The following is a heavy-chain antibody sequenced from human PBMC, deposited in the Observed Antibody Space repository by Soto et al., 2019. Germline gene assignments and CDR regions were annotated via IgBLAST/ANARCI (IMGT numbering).Heavy chain of an antibody. V-gene: IGHV3-33*01. CDR2: IWYDGSNK. D-gene: IGHD6-13*01. CDR1: GFTFSSYG. J-gene: IGHJ6*02. Sequence: GGSLRLSCAASGFTFSSYGMHWVRQAPGKGLEWVAVIWYDGSNKYYADSVKGRFTISRDNSKNTLYLQMNSLRAEDTAVYYCARGGRGGIAAAGTPYYYGMDVWGQGTTVTVSS. CDR3: ARGGRGGIAAAGTPYYYGMDV.